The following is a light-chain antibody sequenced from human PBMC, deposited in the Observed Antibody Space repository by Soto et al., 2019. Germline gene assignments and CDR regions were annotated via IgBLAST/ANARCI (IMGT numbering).Light chain of an antibody. Sequence: DIQMTQSPSSLSASVGDRVTITCRASQSVTNYVNWYQLKPGKDPKLLIYTASSLQSGVPSRFSGSGSGTDFTLTISSLQPEDSATYFCQQSFSSPQTFGQGTKLDIK. CDR3: QQSFSSPQT. CDR1: QSVTNY. V-gene: IGKV1-39*01. CDR2: TAS. J-gene: IGKJ2*01.